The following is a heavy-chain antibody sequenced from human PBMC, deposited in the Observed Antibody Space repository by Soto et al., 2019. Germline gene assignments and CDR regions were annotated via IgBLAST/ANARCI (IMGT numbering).Heavy chain of an antibody. Sequence: SETLSLTCTVSGGSISSYYWSWIRQPAGKGLEWIGRIYTSGSTNYNPSLKSRVTMSVDTSKNQFSLKLSSVTAADTAVYYCASLPPRRSGGSCLDYWGQGTLVTVSS. CDR2: IYTSGST. V-gene: IGHV4-4*07. CDR1: GGSISSYY. CDR3: ASLPPRRSGGSCLDY. D-gene: IGHD2-15*01. J-gene: IGHJ4*02.